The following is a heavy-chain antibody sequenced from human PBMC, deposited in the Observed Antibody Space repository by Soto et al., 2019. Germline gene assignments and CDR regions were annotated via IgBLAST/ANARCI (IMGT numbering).Heavy chain of an antibody. CDR1: GGTFSSYT. V-gene: IGHV1-69*02. Sequence: QVQLVQSGAEVKKPGSSVKVSCKASGGTFSSYTISWVRQAPGQGLEWMGRIIPILGIANYAQKFQGRVKLTAHKSTSTAYMELSSLRSEDTAVYYCARGPLPRDSIAARREFFDYWGQGTLVTVSS. CDR3: ARGPLPRDSIAARREFFDY. D-gene: IGHD6-6*01. CDR2: IIPILGIA. J-gene: IGHJ4*02.